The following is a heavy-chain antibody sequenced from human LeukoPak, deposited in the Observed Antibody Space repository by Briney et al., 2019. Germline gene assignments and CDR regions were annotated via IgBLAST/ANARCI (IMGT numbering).Heavy chain of an antibody. CDR3: ARDWGGSGPTSHDY. D-gene: IGHD3-16*01. CDR2: ISSDGTNT. V-gene: IGHV3-74*01. J-gene: IGHJ4*02. CDR1: GFTFKSSW. Sequence: GGSLRLSCAASGFTFKSSWMHWVRQPPGRGPVWVSRISSDGTNTRYGDSVRGRFTVSRDNAKNTLYLQMNSLRVEDPAVYYCARDWGGSGPTSHDYWGQGTLVTVSS.